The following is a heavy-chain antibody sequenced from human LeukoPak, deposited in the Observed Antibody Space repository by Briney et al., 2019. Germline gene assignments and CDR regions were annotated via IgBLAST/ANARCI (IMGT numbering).Heavy chain of an antibody. D-gene: IGHD3-3*01. CDR3: ARFPNYDLWSGYYSVDY. J-gene: IGHJ4*02. CDR2: MNPNSGNT. V-gene: IGHV1-8*01. CDR1: GYTFTSYD. Sequence: ASVKVSCKASGYTFTSYDINWVRQATGQGLEWMGWMNPNSGNTGYAQKFQGRVTMTRNTSISTAYMELSSLRSEDTAVYYCARFPNYDLWSGYYSVDYWGQGTLVTVSS.